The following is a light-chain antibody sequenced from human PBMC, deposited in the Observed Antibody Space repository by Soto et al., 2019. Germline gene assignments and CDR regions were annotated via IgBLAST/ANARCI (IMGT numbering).Light chain of an antibody. CDR1: QTISSY. CDR3: QQLNSYPSIT. Sequence: DIQMTQSPSTLSGSVGDRVTITCRASQTISSYLAWYQQKPGKAPKLLIYAASTLQSGVPSRFSGSGSGTDFTLTISSLQPEDFATYYCQQLNSYPSITFGQGTRLEIK. CDR2: AAS. J-gene: IGKJ5*01. V-gene: IGKV1-9*01.